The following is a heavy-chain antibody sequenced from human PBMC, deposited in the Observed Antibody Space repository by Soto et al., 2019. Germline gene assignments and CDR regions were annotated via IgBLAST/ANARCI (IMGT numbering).Heavy chain of an antibody. J-gene: IGHJ4*02. CDR2: ISAYIGNT. CDR3: ARGLSHYDSSGYYADY. Sequence: QVQLVQSGTEVKKPGASVKVSCKASGYTFTSYSITWVRQAPGQGLEWMGWISAYIGNTNYAQKYQGRVTMTTDTSTSTAYMELRSLRSDDTAVYYCARGLSHYDSSGYYADYWGQGTLVTVSS. D-gene: IGHD3-22*01. V-gene: IGHV1-18*01. CDR1: GYTFTSYS.